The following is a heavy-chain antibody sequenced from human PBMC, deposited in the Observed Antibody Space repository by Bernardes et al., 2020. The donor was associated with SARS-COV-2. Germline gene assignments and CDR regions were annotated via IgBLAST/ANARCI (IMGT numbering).Heavy chain of an antibody. CDR1: GGTFSGSP. Sequence: SMKVSCKASGGTFSGSPISWVRQAPGQGLEWMGGIIPTLGITNYAQKFQGRVTITADESTSTAYMELNSLRSEDTAVYYCARIRNDDWGSTSCYEYYYYDGSDGWGKGTTGTVDS. D-gene: IGHD2-2*01. V-gene: IGHV1-69*10. CDR3: ARIRNDDWGSTSCYEYYYYDGSDG. J-gene: IGHJ6*04. CDR2: IIPTLGIT.